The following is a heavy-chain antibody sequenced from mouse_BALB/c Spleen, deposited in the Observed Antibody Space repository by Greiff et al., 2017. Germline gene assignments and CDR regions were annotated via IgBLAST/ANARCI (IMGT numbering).Heavy chain of an antibody. CDR1: GYTFTDYE. J-gene: IGHJ2*01. V-gene: IGHV1-15*01. D-gene: IGHD2-14*01. Sequence: VQLQQSGAELVRPGASVTLSCKASGYTFTDYEMHWVKQTPVHGLEWIGAIDPETGGTAYNQKFKGKATLTADKSSSTAYMELRSLTSEDSAVYYCTRFYRYFDYWGQGTTLTVSS. CDR2: IDPETGGT. CDR3: TRFYRYFDY.